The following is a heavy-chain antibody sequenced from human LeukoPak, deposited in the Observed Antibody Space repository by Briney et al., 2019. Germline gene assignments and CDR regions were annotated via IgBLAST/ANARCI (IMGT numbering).Heavy chain of an antibody. CDR1: GFTFSHYS. J-gene: IGHJ4*02. CDR3: ARARTYYYGSGSYYQLFDY. CDR2: ISSSSSTI. V-gene: IGHV3-48*01. D-gene: IGHD3-10*01. Sequence: GGSLRLSCAASGFTFSHYSMNWVRQAPGKGLEWVSYISSSSSTIYYADSVKGRFTISRDNAKSSLYLQMNSLRAEDTAVYYCARARTYYYGSGSYYQLFDYWGQGTLVTVSS.